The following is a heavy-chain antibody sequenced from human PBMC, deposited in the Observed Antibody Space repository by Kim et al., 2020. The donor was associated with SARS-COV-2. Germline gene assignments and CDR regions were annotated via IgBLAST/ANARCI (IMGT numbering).Heavy chain of an antibody. CDR2: ISSSSSTI. Sequence: GGSLRLSCAASGFTFSSYSMNWVRQAPGKGLEWVSYISSSSSTIYYADSVKGRFTISRDNAKNSLYLQMNSLRDEDTAVYYCAREATMVRGVIPLDWFDPWGQGTLVTVSS. CDR3: AREATMVRGVIPLDWFDP. V-gene: IGHV3-48*02. D-gene: IGHD3-10*01. CDR1: GFTFSSYS. J-gene: IGHJ5*02.